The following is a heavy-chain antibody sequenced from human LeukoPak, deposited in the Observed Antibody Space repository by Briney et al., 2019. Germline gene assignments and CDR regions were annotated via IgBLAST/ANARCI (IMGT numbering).Heavy chain of an antibody. V-gene: IGHV1-8*03. CDR2: MNPNSGNT. CDR1: GYTFTSYD. Sequence: ASVKVSCKASGYTFTSYDINWVRQATGQGLEWMGWMNPNSGNTGYAQKFQGRVTITRNTSISTAYMELSSLRSEDTAVNYCARGLRVFWSALSNWGQGTLVTVSS. D-gene: IGHD3-3*01. CDR3: ARGLRVFWSALSN. J-gene: IGHJ4*02.